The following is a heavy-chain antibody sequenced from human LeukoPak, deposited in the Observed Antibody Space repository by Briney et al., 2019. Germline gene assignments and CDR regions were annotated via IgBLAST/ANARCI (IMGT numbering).Heavy chain of an antibody. CDR1: VFTFINAW. J-gene: IGHJ3*02. D-gene: IGHD1-26*01. CDR3: TTEYEGSGSAFDI. CDR2: IKSRADGETT. V-gene: IGHV3-15*01. Sequence: PGGSLRLSCAAPVFTFINAWMSCVRQGPGKGLEWVGRIKSRADGETTDYAAAVKGRFTISRDNSKNTLQMNSLKIEDTAVYYCTTEYEGSGSAFDIWGQGTMVTVSS.